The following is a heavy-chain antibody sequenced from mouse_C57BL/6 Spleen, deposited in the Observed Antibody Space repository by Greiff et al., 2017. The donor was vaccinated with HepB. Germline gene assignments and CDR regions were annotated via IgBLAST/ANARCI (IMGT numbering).Heavy chain of an antibody. Sequence: DVKLQESGGGLVQPGGSLSLSCAASGFTFTDYYMSWVRQPPGKALEWLGFIRNKANGYTTEYSASVKGRFTISRDNSQSILYLQMNALRAEDSATYSCASYSPAWFAYWGQGTLVTVSA. J-gene: IGHJ3*01. V-gene: IGHV7-3*01. CDR2: IRNKANGYTT. CDR1: GFTFTDYY. CDR3: ASYSPAWFAY.